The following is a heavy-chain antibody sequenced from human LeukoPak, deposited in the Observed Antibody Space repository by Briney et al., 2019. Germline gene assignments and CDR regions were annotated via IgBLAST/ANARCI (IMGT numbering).Heavy chain of an antibody. Sequence: SETLSLTCTVSGGSISSGTYYWSWIRQPPGKGLEWIGYIYYSGSTNYNPSLKSRVTISVDTSKNQFSLKLSSVTAADTAVYYCARKQWELSWFDPWGQGTLVTVSS. J-gene: IGHJ5*02. D-gene: IGHD1-26*01. V-gene: IGHV4-61*01. CDR1: GGSISSGTYY. CDR2: IYYSGST. CDR3: ARKQWELSWFDP.